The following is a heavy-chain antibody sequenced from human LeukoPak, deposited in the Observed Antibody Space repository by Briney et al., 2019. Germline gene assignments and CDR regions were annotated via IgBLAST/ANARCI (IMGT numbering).Heavy chain of an antibody. CDR2: INHSGST. CDR3: AAAINYDILTGYFY. J-gene: IGHJ4*02. D-gene: IGHD3-9*01. Sequence: SETLSLTCAVYGGSFSGYYWGWIRQPPGKGLEWIGEINHSGSTNYNPSLKSRVTISVDTSKNQFSLKLSSVTAADTAVYYCAAAINYDILTGYFYWGQGTLVTVSS. V-gene: IGHV4-34*01. CDR1: GGSFSGYY.